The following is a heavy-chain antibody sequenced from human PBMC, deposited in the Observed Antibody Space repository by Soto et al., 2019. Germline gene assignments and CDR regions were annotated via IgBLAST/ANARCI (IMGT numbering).Heavy chain of an antibody. CDR1: GYSFTNYG. J-gene: IGHJ6*02. Sequence: GASVKVCCKACGYSFTNYGISWVRQAPGQGLEWLGWISPYDGNTKYAQILQGRVSMTTDTSTKTTYMEVRSLRSDDTAVYYFARDLGYGMDVWGQGTTVTVSS. CDR2: ISPYDGNT. CDR3: ARDLGYGMDV. D-gene: IGHD3-16*01. V-gene: IGHV1-18*01.